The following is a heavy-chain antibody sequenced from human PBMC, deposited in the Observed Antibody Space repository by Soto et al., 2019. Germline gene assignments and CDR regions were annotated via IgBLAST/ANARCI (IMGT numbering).Heavy chain of an antibody. CDR2: ISGSGGST. V-gene: IGHV3-23*01. CDR3: AKGTITMTNWFDP. CDR1: GFTFSGYA. Sequence: GGSLRLSCAASGFTFSGYAMSWVRQAPRKGLGWVSAISGSGGSTYYADSVKGRFTISRDNPKNTLYLQMNSLRAEDTAVYYCAKGTITMTNWFDPWGQGTLVTVSS. D-gene: IGHD3-22*01. J-gene: IGHJ5*02.